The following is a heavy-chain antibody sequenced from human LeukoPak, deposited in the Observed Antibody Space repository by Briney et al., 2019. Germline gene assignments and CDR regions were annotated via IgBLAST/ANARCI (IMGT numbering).Heavy chain of an antibody. CDR1: GGSVSSGSYY. CDR2: IYYSEST. D-gene: IGHD5-18*01. J-gene: IGHJ4*02. Sequence: PSETLSLTCTVSGGSVSSGSYYWSWIRQPPGKGLEWIGYIYYSESTYYNPSLKSRVTISVDRSKNQFSLKLSSVTAADTAVYYCARGDTAMVDYWGQGTLVTVSS. CDR3: ARGDTAMVDY. V-gene: IGHV4-61*01.